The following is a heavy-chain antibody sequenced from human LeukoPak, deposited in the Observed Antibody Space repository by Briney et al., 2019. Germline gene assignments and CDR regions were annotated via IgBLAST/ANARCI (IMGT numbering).Heavy chain of an antibody. CDR3: ARSREPPYDILTGYIV. V-gene: IGHV1-69*06. CDR2: IIPIFGTA. D-gene: IGHD3-9*01. J-gene: IGHJ4*02. Sequence: EASVKVSCKASGGTFSSYAISWVRQAPGQGLEWMGGIIPIFGTANYAQKFQGRVTITADKSTSTAYMELSSLRSEDTAVYYCARSREPPYDILTGYIVWGQGTLATVSS. CDR1: GGTFSSYA.